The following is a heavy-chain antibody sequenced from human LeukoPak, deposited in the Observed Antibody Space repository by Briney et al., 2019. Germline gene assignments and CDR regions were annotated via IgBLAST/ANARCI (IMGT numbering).Heavy chain of an antibody. CDR3: ARGRLYYDSSGYYPNFDY. D-gene: IGHD3-22*01. J-gene: IGHJ4*02. CDR2: IYYSGST. CDR1: GGSISSGDYY. Sequence: SETLSLTCTVYGGSISSGDYYWSWIRQAPGKGLEWIGYIYYSGSTYYNPSLKSRFTISVVTSKNQFSLKLSSVTAADTAVYYCARGRLYYDSSGYYPNFDYWGQGTLVTVSS. V-gene: IGHV4-30-4*08.